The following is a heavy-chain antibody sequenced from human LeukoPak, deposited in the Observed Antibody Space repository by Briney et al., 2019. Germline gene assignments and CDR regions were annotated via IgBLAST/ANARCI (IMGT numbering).Heavy chain of an antibody. Sequence: ASVKVSCKTSGYTFTDYYIHWVRQAPGQGLEWMAWINPNSGGTNSAQKFQGRVTMSRDTSISTAYMELSRLTSDDTAVYYCARNGDSSSWYWDYFDYWGQGTLVTVSS. J-gene: IGHJ4*02. D-gene: IGHD6-13*01. CDR2: INPNSGGT. CDR3: ARNGDSSSWYWDYFDY. CDR1: GYTFTDYY. V-gene: IGHV1-2*02.